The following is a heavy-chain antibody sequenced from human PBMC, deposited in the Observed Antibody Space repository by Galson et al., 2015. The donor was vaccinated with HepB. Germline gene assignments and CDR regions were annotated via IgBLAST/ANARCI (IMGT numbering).Heavy chain of an antibody. CDR1: GYTFTSYY. Sequence: SVKVSCKASGYTFTSYYMHWVRQAPGQGLEWMGIINPSGGSTSYAQKFQGRVTMTRDTSTSTVYMELSSLRSEDTAVYYCARVMATVTTRYYYYYMDVWGKGTTVTVSS. V-gene: IGHV1-46*01. D-gene: IGHD4-17*01. CDR2: INPSGGST. J-gene: IGHJ6*03. CDR3: ARVMATVTTRYYYYYMDV.